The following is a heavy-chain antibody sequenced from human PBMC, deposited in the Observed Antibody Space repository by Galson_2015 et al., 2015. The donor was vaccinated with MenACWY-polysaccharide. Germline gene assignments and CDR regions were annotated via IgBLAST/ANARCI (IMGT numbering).Heavy chain of an antibody. Sequence: SLRLSCAASGFTLSTYAMHWVRQAPGKGLEWVTLISFDANHKYYADSVKGRFTISRDNSKSTLYLQMNDLRPEDTAVYYCARGMPSAIPDYWGQGTLVTVSS. J-gene: IGHJ4*02. CDR2: ISFDANHK. CDR1: GFTLSTYA. CDR3: ARGMPSAIPDY. D-gene: IGHD2-2*01. V-gene: IGHV3-30-3*01.